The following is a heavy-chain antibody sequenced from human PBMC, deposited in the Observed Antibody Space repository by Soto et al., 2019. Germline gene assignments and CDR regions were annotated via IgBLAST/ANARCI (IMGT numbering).Heavy chain of an antibody. J-gene: IGHJ3*02. D-gene: IGHD3-10*01. CDR2: ISAYNGNT. CDR1: GYTFTSYG. V-gene: IGHV1-18*01. Sequence: QVQLVQSGAEVKKPGASVKVSCKASGYTFTSYGISWARQAPGQGREWMGWISAYNGNTNYAQKLQVRVTMTTDTSTSRAYMELRSLRSDDTDVYYCARDGSMDRAFDIWGQGTMVTVSS. CDR3: ARDGSMDRAFDI.